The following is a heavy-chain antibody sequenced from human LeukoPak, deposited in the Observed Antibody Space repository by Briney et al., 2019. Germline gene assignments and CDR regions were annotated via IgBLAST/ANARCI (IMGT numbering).Heavy chain of an antibody. Sequence: PGGSLRLSCAASGFTVSSNYMSWVRQAPGKGLEWVSVIYSGGSTYYADSVKGRFTISRDNSKNTLSLQMNSLRAEDTTVYYCARDQYGDYVFDYWGQGTLVTVSS. J-gene: IGHJ4*02. D-gene: IGHD4-17*01. CDR1: GFTVSSNY. V-gene: IGHV3-66*01. CDR3: ARDQYGDYVFDY. CDR2: IYSGGST.